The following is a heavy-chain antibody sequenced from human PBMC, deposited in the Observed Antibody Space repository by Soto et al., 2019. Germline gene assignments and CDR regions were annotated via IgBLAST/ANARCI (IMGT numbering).Heavy chain of an antibody. D-gene: IGHD3-3*01. J-gene: IGHJ5*02. CDR3: ARSGVLRFLEWFQNWFDH. Sequence: QVQLVQSGAEVKKPGASVKVSCKASGYTFTGYYMHWVRQAPGQGLEWMGWINPNSGGTNYAQKFQGWVTMTRDTSISTAYMELSRLRSDDTAVYYCARSGVLRFLEWFQNWFDHWGQGTLVTVSS. V-gene: IGHV1-2*04. CDR2: INPNSGGT. CDR1: GYTFTGYY.